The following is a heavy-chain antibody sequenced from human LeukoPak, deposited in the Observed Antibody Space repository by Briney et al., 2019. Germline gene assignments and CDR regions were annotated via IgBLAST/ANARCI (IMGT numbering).Heavy chain of an antibody. D-gene: IGHD1-1*01. CDR1: GFTVTHYA. V-gene: IGHV3-64D*06. J-gene: IGHJ5*02. CDR2: VDANGRTT. Sequence: SGGSLRLSCSASGFTVTHYAMHWVRQAPGKGLEYVSAVDANGRTTHYADSVKGRFTISRDDSKNTLYLHMSSLRPEDTAIYYCYCRDDLPAWGQGTLVTISS. CDR3: YCRDDLPA.